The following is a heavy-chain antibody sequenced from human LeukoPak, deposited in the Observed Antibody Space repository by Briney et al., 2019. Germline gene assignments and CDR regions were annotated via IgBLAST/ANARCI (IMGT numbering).Heavy chain of an antibody. D-gene: IGHD2-15*01. J-gene: IGHJ3*02. CDR3: ARVGGPDIVVVVAAAFDI. V-gene: IGHV3-21*06. CDR2: ISGSGGST. CDR1: GFTFSDYW. Sequence: PGGSLRLSCAVSGFTFSDYWMHWVRQAPGKGLEWVSAISGSGGSTYYADSVKGRFTISRDNAKNTVYLQMNSLRVEDTAVYYCARVGGPDIVVVVAAAFDIWGQGTMVTVSS.